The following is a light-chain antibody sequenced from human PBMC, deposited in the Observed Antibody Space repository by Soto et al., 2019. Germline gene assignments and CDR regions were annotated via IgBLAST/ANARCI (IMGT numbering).Light chain of an antibody. CDR1: QSVSRNY. Sequence: ENVLTQSPGTLSLSPGERATLSCRATQSVSRNYLAWYQQKPGRAPRLLISGASSRATGIPDRFSGSGSGTDFPLTISRLEPEDFAVYYCQQYGSSPGTFGQGTKVEIK. CDR2: GAS. J-gene: IGKJ1*01. V-gene: IGKV3-20*01. CDR3: QQYGSSPGT.